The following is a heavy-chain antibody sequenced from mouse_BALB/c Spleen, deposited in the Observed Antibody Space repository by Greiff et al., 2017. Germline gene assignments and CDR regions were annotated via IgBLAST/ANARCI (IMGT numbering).Heavy chain of an antibody. V-gene: IGHV1-9*01. CDR1: GYTFSSYW. D-gene: IGHD3-1*01. Sequence: VQLQQSGAELMKPGASVKISCKATGYTFSSYWIEWVKQRPGHGLEWIGEILPGSGSTNYNEKFKGKATFTADTSSNTAYMQLSSLTSEDSAVYYCARGSGRFAYWGQGTLVTVSA. CDR3: ARGSGRFAY. J-gene: IGHJ3*01. CDR2: ILPGSGST.